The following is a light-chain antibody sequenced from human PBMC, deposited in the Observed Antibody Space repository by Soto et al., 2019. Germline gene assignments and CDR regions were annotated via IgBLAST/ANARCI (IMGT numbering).Light chain of an antibody. J-gene: IGKJ5*01. CDR2: GSF. Sequence: IVMTQTPVIFFASAAKTATISCXXSQSVDNNVAWYQQKPGQAPRLLIVGSFARATGIPARFSGSGSGSEFTLTISGLQSEDFAVYYCQQYNDRPPITFGQGTRLEIK. V-gene: IGKV3-15*01. CDR1: QSVDNN. CDR3: QQYNDRPPIT.